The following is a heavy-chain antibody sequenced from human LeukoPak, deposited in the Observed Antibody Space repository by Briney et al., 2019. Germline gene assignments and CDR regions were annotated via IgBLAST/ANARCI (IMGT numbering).Heavy chain of an antibody. J-gene: IGHJ4*02. CDR1: GFTFNSYA. V-gene: IGHV3-30*04. CDR3: ARDRRYCSGGSCYFDYFFDY. D-gene: IGHD2-15*01. CDR2: ISYDGSIN. Sequence: PGRSLRLSCAASGFTFNSYAVHWVRQAPGKGLERVAVISYDGSINFYSASVKGRFTISRDNSKNTLYLQMNSLRADDTALYFCARDRRYCSGGSCYFDYFFDYWGQGTLVTVSS.